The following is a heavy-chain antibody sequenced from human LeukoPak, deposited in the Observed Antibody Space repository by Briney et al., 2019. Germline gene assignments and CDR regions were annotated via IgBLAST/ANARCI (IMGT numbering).Heavy chain of an antibody. CDR1: GFTFSSYR. CDR2: ISSSSSYI. Sequence: GGSLRLSCAASGFTFSSYRMNWVRQAPGKGLEWVSSISSSSSYIYYADSVKGRFTISRDNAKNSLYLQMNSLRAEDTAVYYCARVGRYDSGSYYSYGMDVWGQGTTVTVSS. J-gene: IGHJ6*02. D-gene: IGHD1-26*01. V-gene: IGHV3-21*01. CDR3: ARVGRYDSGSYYSYGMDV.